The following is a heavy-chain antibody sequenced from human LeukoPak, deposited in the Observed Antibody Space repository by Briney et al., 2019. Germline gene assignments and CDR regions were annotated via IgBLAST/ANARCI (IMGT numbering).Heavy chain of an antibody. CDR1: GFTFSSYG. Sequence: RSLRLSCAASGFTFSSYGMHWVRQAPGKGLEWVAVIWYDGSNKYYADSVKGRFTISRDNSKNTLYLQMNSLRAEDTAVYYGARDYAGENWFDPWGQGTLVTVSS. CDR2: IWYDGSNK. V-gene: IGHV3-33*01. J-gene: IGHJ5*02. D-gene: IGHD3-16*01. CDR3: ARDYAGENWFDP.